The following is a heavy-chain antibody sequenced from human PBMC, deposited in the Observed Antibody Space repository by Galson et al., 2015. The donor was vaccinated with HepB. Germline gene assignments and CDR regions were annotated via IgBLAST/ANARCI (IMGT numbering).Heavy chain of an antibody. CDR3: ARNAAARPGYYYYGMDV. CDR2: IDWDDDK. V-gene: IGHV2-70*11. J-gene: IGHJ6*02. CDR1: GFSLSTSGMC. D-gene: IGHD6-6*01. Sequence: PALVKPTQTLTLTCTFSGFSLSTSGMCVSWIRQPPGKALEWLARIDWDDDKYYSTSLKTRLTISKDTSKNQVVLTMTNMDPVDTATYYCARNAAARPGYYYYGMDVWGQGTTVTVSS.